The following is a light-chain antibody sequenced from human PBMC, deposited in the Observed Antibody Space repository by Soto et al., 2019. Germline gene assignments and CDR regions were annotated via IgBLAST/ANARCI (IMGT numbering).Light chain of an antibody. CDR2: DDN. V-gene: IGLV1-51*01. J-gene: IGLJ1*01. Sequence: QSVLTQPPSVSAAPGQKVTISCSGSSSNIGGNSVSWYHQLPGTAPKLLIYDDNKRPSGIPDRFSGSKSGTSATLGITGFQTGDEADYYCGSWDSSLGAYVFGTGTKVTVL. CDR3: GSWDSSLGAYV. CDR1: SSNIGGNS.